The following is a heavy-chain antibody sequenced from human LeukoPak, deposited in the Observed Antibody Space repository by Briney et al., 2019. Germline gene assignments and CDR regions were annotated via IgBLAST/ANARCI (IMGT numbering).Heavy chain of an antibody. V-gene: IGHV7-4-1*02. CDR3: ARELTYYYDSSGYGGVDY. J-gene: IGHJ4*02. CDR1: GYPFTSYA. D-gene: IGHD3-22*01. CDR2: INTNPGNP. Sequence: ASVKVSFQASGYPFTSYAMNWVRQAPGQGPGWMGWINTNPGNPTYAQGFTGRFVFSLDTSVSTAYLQISSLKAEDTAVYYCARELTYYYDSSGYGGVDYWGQGTLVTVSS.